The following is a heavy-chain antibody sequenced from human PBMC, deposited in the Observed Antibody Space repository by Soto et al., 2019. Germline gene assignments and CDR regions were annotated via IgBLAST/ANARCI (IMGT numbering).Heavy chain of an antibody. V-gene: IGHV4-30-2*01. CDR2: IYDSGNT. Sequence: QLQLQESGSGLVKPSQTLSLTCAVSGGSISGTTYSWSWIRQPPGNGLEWIGYIYDSGNTYYNPSLKRQFSISVYRSKTQFSLKLSSVTAADTAVYYCARGQGAAAGHSNFDYWGQGALVTVPS. J-gene: IGHJ4*02. CDR3: ARGQGAAAGHSNFDY. CDR1: GGSISGTTYS. D-gene: IGHD6-13*01.